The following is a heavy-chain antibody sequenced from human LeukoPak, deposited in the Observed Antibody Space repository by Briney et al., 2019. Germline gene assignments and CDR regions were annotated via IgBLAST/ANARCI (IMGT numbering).Heavy chain of an antibody. Sequence: PGGSLRLSCEASGFTFSSYAMSWVRQAPGKGLEWVSAISGSGGSTYYADSVKGRFTISRDNSKNTLYLQMNSLRAEDTAVYYCAKALGYYYDSSGYPGGVDYWGRGTLVTVSS. CDR1: GFTFSSYA. J-gene: IGHJ4*02. CDR2: ISGSGGST. CDR3: AKALGYYYDSSGYPGGVDY. V-gene: IGHV3-23*01. D-gene: IGHD3-22*01.